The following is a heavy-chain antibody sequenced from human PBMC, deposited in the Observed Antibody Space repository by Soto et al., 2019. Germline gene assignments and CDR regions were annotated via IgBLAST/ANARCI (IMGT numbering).Heavy chain of an antibody. J-gene: IGHJ6*02. CDR3: AADGDSLYYYGMDV. D-gene: IGHD4-17*01. V-gene: IGHV1-58*01. CDR2: IVVGSGNT. CDR1: GFTFTSSA. Sequence: VASVKVSCKASGFTFTSSAVQWVRQARGQRLGWIGWIVVGSGNTNYAQKFQERVTITRDMSTSTAYMELSSLRSEDTAVYYCAADGDSLYYYGMDVWGQGTTVTVSS.